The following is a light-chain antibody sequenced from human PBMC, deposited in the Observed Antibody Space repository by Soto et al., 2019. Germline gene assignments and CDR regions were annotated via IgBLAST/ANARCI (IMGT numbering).Light chain of an antibody. Sequence: EIVLTQSPGTLSLSPGDRATLSCSASQSVSSSYLAWYQQKPGQAPRLLIYGASSRATGIPDRFSGSGSGTDFTLSISRLEPEDFAVYYCHQYDDGPYTFGQGTKVDIK. CDR3: HQYDDGPYT. J-gene: IGKJ2*01. CDR1: QSVSSSY. V-gene: IGKV3-20*01. CDR2: GAS.